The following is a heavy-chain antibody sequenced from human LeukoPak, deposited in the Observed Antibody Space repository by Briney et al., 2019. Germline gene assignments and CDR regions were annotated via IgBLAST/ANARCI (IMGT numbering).Heavy chain of an antibody. Sequence: GGSLRLSCSPSGFAFSAYRMTWVRQAPGKGPEWVANINLSGSAQYYVDSVKGRCTISRDNANSSLYLQMNSLRVEDTAVYYCAAWGLHNYWGQGTLVTVSS. V-gene: IGHV3-7*01. CDR3: AAWGLHNY. D-gene: IGHD7-27*01. CDR1: GFAFSAYR. CDR2: INLSGSAQ. J-gene: IGHJ4*02.